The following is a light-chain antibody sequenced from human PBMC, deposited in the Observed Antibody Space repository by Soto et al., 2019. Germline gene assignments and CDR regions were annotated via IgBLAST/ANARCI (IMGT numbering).Light chain of an antibody. J-gene: IGLJ3*02. Sequence: QSVLTQPASVSGSPGQSITISCTGTSSGVGGYNYVSWYQQHPGKAPKLMIHEVSNRPLGVSYRFSGSKSGNTASLTISGLQAEDEADYYCSSYTSNSPWVFGGGTKVTVL. CDR2: EVS. CDR1: SSGVGGYNY. V-gene: IGLV2-14*01. CDR3: SSYTSNSPWV.